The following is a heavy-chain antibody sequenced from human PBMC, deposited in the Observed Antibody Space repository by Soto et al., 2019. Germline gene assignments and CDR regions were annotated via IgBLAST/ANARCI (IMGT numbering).Heavy chain of an antibody. CDR3: ARIGGYHGPLDY. V-gene: IGHV4-59*01. CDR2: TCHRGST. CDR1: GVSISSYF. D-gene: IGHD6-25*01. Sequence: LSLTCSVSGVSISSYFWSWIRQAPGGGLEWIGYTCHRGSTNYSPSLKSRVAISLDTSENQFSLKVDSVTAADAAVYYCARIGGYHGPLDYWGQGTPVTVSS. J-gene: IGHJ4*02.